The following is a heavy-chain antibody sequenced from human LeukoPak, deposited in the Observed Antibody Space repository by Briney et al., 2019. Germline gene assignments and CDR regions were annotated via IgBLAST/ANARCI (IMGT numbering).Heavy chain of an antibody. Sequence: ASVKVSCKASGYAFTRYGISWVRQAPGQGLDWMGWINTYSGDTKYAQRLQGRVTLTTDTSTNTVYMELRSLRSDDTAVYYCAREQDVAASVDYFYYSLDVWGQGTTVTVSS. CDR2: INTYSGDT. D-gene: IGHD6-6*01. V-gene: IGHV1-18*01. CDR3: AREQDVAASVDYFYYSLDV. CDR1: GYAFTRYG. J-gene: IGHJ6*02.